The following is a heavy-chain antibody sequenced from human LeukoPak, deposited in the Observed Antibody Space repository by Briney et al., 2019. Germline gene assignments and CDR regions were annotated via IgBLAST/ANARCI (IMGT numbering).Heavy chain of an antibody. D-gene: IGHD6-19*01. V-gene: IGHV1-69*01. CDR1: GGTFSSYA. CDR3: ASQTAGIAVAGPSST. J-gene: IGHJ5*02. CDR2: IIPIFGTA. Sequence: SVKVSCKASGGTFSSYAISWVRQAPGQGLEWMGGIIPIFGTANYAQKFQGRVTITADESTSTAYMELSSLRSEDTAVYYCASQTAGIAVAGPSSTWGQGTLVTVSS.